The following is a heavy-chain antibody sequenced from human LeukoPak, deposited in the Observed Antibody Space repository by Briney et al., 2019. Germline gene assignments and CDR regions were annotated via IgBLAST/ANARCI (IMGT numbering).Heavy chain of an antibody. CDR1: GGSMRREY. CDR2: IYYSGTT. V-gene: IGHV4-59*01. J-gene: IGHJ4*02. CDR3: AGGLTTVASTSSHF. Sequence: PSETLSLTCTVSGGSMRREYWSWIRQPPGKGLEWIGYIYYSGTTNYNPSLKSRVTISADTSKNHFSLKLSSVTAADTAVYYCAGGLTTVASTSSHFGGQGSLVTVSS. D-gene: IGHD1-26*01.